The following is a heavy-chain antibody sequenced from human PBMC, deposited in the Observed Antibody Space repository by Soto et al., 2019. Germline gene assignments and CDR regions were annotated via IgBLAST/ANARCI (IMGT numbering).Heavy chain of an antibody. CDR2: VHHSKGA. V-gene: IGHV4-4*02. J-gene: IGHJ4*02. D-gene: IGHD5-18*01. CDR1: DNSITKDIW. CDR3: AASLWIYTWTQIWLKAPFDF. Sequence: PSETLSLTCVVSDNSITKDIWWSWVRQPPGKGLEWIAEVHHSKGALYGPSLRSRVTVSADIFDNKLSLELHSVDIADTAVYYCAASLWIYTWTQIWLKAPFDFWGQGTMVTVSS.